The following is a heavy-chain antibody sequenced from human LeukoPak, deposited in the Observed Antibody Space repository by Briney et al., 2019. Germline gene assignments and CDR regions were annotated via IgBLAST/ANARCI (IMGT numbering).Heavy chain of an antibody. CDR2: IWYDGSNK. CDR3: AKKSPIFGVVIPLFDY. V-gene: IGHV3-33*06. D-gene: IGHD3-3*01. J-gene: IGHJ4*02. CDR1: GFTFSVYG. Sequence: GGSLRLSCVASGFTFSVYGMHWVRQAPGKGLEWVAVIWYDGSNKYYADSVKGRFTISRDNSKNTLYLQVNSLRAEDTAVYHCAKKSPIFGVVIPLFDYWGQGTLVSVSS.